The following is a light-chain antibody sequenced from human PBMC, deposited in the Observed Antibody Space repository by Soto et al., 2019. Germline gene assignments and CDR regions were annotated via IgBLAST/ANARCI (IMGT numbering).Light chain of an antibody. CDR3: QQLNSYSYT. Sequence: DIQLTQSPSFLSAPVGDRVTITCRASQGISSYLAWYQQKPGKAPKLLIYAASTLQSGVPSRFSGSGSGTEFTLTISSLQPEDFATYYCQQLNSYSYTFGQGTKLEIK. V-gene: IGKV1-9*01. J-gene: IGKJ2*01. CDR1: QGISSY. CDR2: AAS.